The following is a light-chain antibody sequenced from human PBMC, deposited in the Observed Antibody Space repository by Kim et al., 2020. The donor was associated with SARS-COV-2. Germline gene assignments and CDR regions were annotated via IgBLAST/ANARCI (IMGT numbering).Light chain of an antibody. CDR3: NSRDSNDNVV. J-gene: IGLJ2*01. Sequence: AVGQKVRIICQGDRLRSYYATWLQQKPGQAPILVIYGKNNRPSGIPDRFSGSTSGNTASLTITGTQAGDEADYYCNSRDSNDNVVFGGGTQLTVL. V-gene: IGLV3-19*01. CDR2: GKN. CDR1: RLRSYY.